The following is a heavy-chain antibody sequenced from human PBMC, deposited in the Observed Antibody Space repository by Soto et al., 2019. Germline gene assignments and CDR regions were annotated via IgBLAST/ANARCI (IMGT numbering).Heavy chain of an antibody. J-gene: IGHJ2*01. CDR1: GGSFSGYY. CDR2: IDHSGGT. V-gene: IGHV4-34*01. D-gene: IGHD6-13*01. Sequence: QVQLQQWGAGLLKPSETLSLTCAVYGGSFSGYYWSWIRQPPGKGLEWIGEIDHSGGTNYNPSLKSRVTISVDTSKNQFSLKLSSVTAADMAVYFCAKGGKQQLVRSQYFDLCGRGTLVTVSS. CDR3: AKGGKQQLVRSQYFDL.